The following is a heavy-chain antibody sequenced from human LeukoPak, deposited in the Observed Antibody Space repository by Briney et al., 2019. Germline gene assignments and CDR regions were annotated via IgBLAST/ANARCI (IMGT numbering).Heavy chain of an antibody. CDR3: ARGDCSGGSCYQDY. CDR2: ISSSSSYI. J-gene: IGHJ4*02. Sequence: GGSLRLSCAASGFTFSSYSMNWVRQAPGKGLEWVSSISSSSSYIYYADSVKGRFTISRDNAKNSLYLQMNSLRAEDTAAYYCARGDCSGGSCYQDYWGKGTLVTVSS. D-gene: IGHD2-15*01. V-gene: IGHV3-21*01. CDR1: GFTFSSYS.